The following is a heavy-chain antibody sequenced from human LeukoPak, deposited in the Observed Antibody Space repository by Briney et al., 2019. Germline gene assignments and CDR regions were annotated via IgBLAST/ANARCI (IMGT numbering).Heavy chain of an antibody. J-gene: IGHJ4*02. V-gene: IGHV1-18*01. Sequence: ASVKVSCKTSGYNFNRYSITWVRQAPGQGLEWMGWVSTSNVATNYAEKFQGRVTMTTETVTKTAYLELRRLTSGDTAMYFCARVSDTSMVTPGFDSWGQGTLVTVS. D-gene: IGHD5-18*01. CDR2: VSTSNVAT. CDR3: ARVSDTSMVTPGFDS. CDR1: GYNFNRYS.